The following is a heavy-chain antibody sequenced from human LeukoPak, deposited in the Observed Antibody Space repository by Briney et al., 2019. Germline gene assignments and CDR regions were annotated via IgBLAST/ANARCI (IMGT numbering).Heavy chain of an antibody. J-gene: IGHJ4*02. D-gene: IGHD1-1*01. V-gene: IGHV3-48*04. CDR2: ISSSSTTK. Sequence: GGSLRLSYSASGFTFSDYAMNWVRQAPGKGLKWLSYISSSSTTKYHADSVKGRFTISRDDTKNSLYLQMNSLRAEDTGVYYCARWNLGGDYWGQGTLVTVSS. CDR1: GFTFSDYA. CDR3: ARWNLGGDY.